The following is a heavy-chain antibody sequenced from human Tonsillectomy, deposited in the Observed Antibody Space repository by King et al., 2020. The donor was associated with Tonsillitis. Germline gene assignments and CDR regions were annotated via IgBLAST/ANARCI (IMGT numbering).Heavy chain of an antibody. CDR1: GFTFSSYA. Sequence: QLVQSGGGVVQPGRSLRLSCAASGFTFSSYAMNWVRQAPGKGLEWVAVISYGGTNKYYADSVKGLFTISRDNSKNTLFLQMNSLRVEDTAVYYCASDRGRWLQSHFDYWGQGTLVTVSS. V-gene: IGHV3-30-3*01. J-gene: IGHJ4*02. CDR3: ASDRGRWLQSHFDY. D-gene: IGHD5-24*01. CDR2: ISYGGTNK.